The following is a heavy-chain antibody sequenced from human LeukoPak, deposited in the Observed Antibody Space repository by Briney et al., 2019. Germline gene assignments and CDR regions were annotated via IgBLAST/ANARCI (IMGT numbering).Heavy chain of an antibody. V-gene: IGHV3-9*01. Sequence: PGRSLRLSCAASGFTFDDYAMHWVRQAPGKGLEWVSGISWNSGSIGYADSVKGRFTISRDNAKNSLYLQMNSLRAEDTALYYCAKARSGSYTPHAFDIWGQGTMVTVSS. CDR3: AKARSGSYTPHAFDI. CDR1: GFTFDDYA. CDR2: ISWNSGSI. D-gene: IGHD1-26*01. J-gene: IGHJ3*02.